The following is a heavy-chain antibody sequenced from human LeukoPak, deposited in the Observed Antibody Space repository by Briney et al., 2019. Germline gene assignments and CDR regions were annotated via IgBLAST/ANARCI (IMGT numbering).Heavy chain of an antibody. J-gene: IGHJ4*02. V-gene: IGHV1-18*01. CDR3: ARSRQLETYYYDSSGYPPFDY. Sequence: GASVKVSCKASGYTFTSYGISWVRQAPGQGLEWMGWISAYNGNTNYAQKLQGTVTMTTDTSTRTAYMELRSLRSDDTAVYYCARSRQLETYYYDSSGYPPFDYWGQGTLVTVSS. CDR1: GYTFTSYG. CDR2: ISAYNGNT. D-gene: IGHD3-22*01.